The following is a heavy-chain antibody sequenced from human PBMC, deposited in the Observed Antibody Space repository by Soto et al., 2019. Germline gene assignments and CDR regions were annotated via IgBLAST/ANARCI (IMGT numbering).Heavy chain of an antibody. CDR1: GFTFGTYA. CDR2: MYGSGGGI. D-gene: IGHD2-8*01. Sequence: PGGSLRLSCSASGFTFGTYAMSWVRQAPGKGLEWVSGMYGSGGGISYADAVKGRFTISRDNTNNLLYLLMRSLRVEDTAVYYCAKDRQPDGLWPFDHWGLGTLVTVS. J-gene: IGHJ4*02. CDR3: AKDRQPDGLWPFDH. V-gene: IGHV3-23*05.